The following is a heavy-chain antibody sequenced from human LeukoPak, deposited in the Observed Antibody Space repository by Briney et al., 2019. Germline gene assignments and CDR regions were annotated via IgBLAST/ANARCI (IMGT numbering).Heavy chain of an antibody. V-gene: IGHV1-69*13. CDR1: GDTFSSYD. J-gene: IGHJ4*02. D-gene: IGHD4-23*01. CDR3: ARGWLAETTVVTPCNY. CDR2: ITPIFGTP. Sequence: SVKVSCKASGDTFSSYDISWVRQAPGQGLEWMGGITPIFGTPNYAQKFQGRVTITADESTSTAYMELSSLRSEDTAVYYCARGWLAETTVVTPCNYWGQGTLVTVSS.